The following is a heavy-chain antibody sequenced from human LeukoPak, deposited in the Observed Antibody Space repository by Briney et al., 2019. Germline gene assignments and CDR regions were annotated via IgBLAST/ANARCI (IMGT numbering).Heavy chain of an antibody. CDR2: IIPILGIA. V-gene: IGHV1-69*04. D-gene: IGHD3-3*01. J-gene: IGHJ4*02. CDR1: GGTFSSYA. CDR3: ARDLEWPFEAY. Sequence: KVSCKAXGGTFSSYAISWVRQAPGQGLEWMGRIIPILGIANYAQKFQGRVTITADKSTSTAYMELSSLRSEDTAVYYCARDLEWPFEAYWGQGTLVTVSS.